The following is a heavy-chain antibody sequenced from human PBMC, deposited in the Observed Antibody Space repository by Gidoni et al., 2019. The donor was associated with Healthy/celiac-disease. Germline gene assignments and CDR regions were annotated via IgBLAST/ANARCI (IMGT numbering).Heavy chain of an antibody. CDR1: GFTFSSYS. CDR3: ARDWVPAAKPYYYYYYMDV. CDR2: ISSSSSYI. D-gene: IGHD2-2*02. V-gene: IGHV3-21*01. J-gene: IGHJ6*03. Sequence: EVQLVESGGGLVKPWGSLRLSCAASGFTFSSYSMNWFRQAPGKGLEWVSSISSSSSYIYYADSVKGRFNISRDNDKNSLYLQMNSLRAEDTAVYYCARDWVPAAKPYYYYYYMDVWGKGTTVTVSS.